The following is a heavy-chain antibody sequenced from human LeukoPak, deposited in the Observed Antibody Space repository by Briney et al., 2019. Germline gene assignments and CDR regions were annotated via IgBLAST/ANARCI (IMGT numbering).Heavy chain of an antibody. J-gene: IGHJ4*02. CDR3: AAAPFNWNYGGDDY. Sequence: SVKVSCKASGFTFTSSAVQWVRQARGQRLEWIGWIVVGSGNTNYAQKFQERVTITRDMSTSTAYMELSSLRSEDTAVYYCAAAPFNWNYGGDDYWGQGTLVTVSS. CDR1: GFTFTSSA. CDR2: IVVGSGNT. D-gene: IGHD1-7*01. V-gene: IGHV1-58*01.